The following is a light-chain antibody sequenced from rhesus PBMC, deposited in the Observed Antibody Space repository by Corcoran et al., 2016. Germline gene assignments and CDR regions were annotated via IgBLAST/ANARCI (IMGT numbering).Light chain of an antibody. CDR2: KAS. J-gene: IGKJ4*01. V-gene: IGKV1-22*01. Sequence: DIQMTQSPSSLSAPVGETVTITCRASQNIDSWVDWYQQKPGKAPKLLIKKASTVQTGVPSRFSGSESGTDFTLTIGNLQPEDFGTYYCLQYSRSPLTFGGGTKV. CDR1: QNIDSW. CDR3: LQYSRSPLT.